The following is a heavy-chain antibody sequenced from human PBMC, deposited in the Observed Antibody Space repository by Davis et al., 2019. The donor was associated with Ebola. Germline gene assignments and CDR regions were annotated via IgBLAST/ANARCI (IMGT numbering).Heavy chain of an antibody. CDR3: AKGVSTSSFYGMDV. V-gene: IGHV3-23*01. D-gene: IGHD2-2*01. Sequence: GESLKISCAASGFTFSSYAMSWVRQAPGKGLEWVSAISGSGGSTYYADSVKGRFTISRDNAKNSLYLQMNSLRAEDMALYYCAKGVSTSSFYGMDVWGQGTTVTVSS. J-gene: IGHJ6*02. CDR1: GFTFSSYA. CDR2: ISGSGGST.